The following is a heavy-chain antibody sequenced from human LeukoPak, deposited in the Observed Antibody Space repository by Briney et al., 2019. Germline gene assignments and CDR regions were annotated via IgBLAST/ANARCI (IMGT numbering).Heavy chain of an antibody. D-gene: IGHD6-19*01. CDR3: ARDSGPRFDY. CDR2: IYYSGST. CDR1: GGSFSSYY. J-gene: IGHJ4*02. Sequence: PSETLSLTCAVYGGSFSSYYWSWIRQPPGKGLEWIGYIYYSGSTNYNPSLKSRVTISVDTSKNQFSLKVSSVTAADTAVYYCARDSGPRFDYWGQGTLVTVSS. V-gene: IGHV4-59*01.